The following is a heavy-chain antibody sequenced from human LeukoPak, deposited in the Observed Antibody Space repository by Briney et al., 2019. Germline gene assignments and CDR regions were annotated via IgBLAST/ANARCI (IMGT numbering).Heavy chain of an antibody. CDR3: ARDRRSLGGTSLEH. CDR1: GIRFRDIA. V-gene: IGHV3-30*04. D-gene: IGHD2-15*01. CDR2: ISHDGSVN. J-gene: IGHJ5*02. Sequence: PGGSLRLSCLAPGIRFRDIAMHWFGQAPGRGLKWLAMISHDGSVNYYADSVRGRFTVSRDNSKSTLYLHMDGLRPDDTAVYFCARDRRSLGGTSLEHWGQGTLVTVSA.